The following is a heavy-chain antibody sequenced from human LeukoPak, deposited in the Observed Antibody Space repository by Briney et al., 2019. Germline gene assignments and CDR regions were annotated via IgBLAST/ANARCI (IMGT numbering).Heavy chain of an antibody. J-gene: IGHJ4*02. CDR1: GFTFSTYA. CDR2: ISGGGTST. D-gene: IGHD3-3*01. Sequence: GGSLRLSCAASGFTFSTYAMSWVRQAPGKGLEWVSAISGGGTSTYYADSVKGRFTISRDNSKTTLYLQMNSLRAEDTAVYYCAKDRLLRFPYFDYWGQGTLVTVSS. V-gene: IGHV3-23*01. CDR3: AKDRLLRFPYFDY.